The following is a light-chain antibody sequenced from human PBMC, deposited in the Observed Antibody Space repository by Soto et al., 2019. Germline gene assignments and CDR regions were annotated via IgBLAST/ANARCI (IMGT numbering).Light chain of an antibody. CDR2: RDS. CDR1: NIGSKN. Sequence: SSELTQPLSVSVALGQTARITCGGNNIGSKNLHWYQQKPGQAPVLVIYRDSNRPSGIPERFSGSNSGNTATLTISRAQAGDEADYYCQVWDSNTVVFGGGTKLTVL. J-gene: IGLJ2*01. V-gene: IGLV3-9*01. CDR3: QVWDSNTVV.